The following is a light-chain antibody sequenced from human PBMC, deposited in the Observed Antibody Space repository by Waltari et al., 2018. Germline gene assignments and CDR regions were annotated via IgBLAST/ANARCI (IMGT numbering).Light chain of an antibody. V-gene: IGKV1-33*01. CDR2: DAS. CDR3: QQYASFLFT. J-gene: IGKJ3*01. CDR1: KDIYNY. Sequence: DIQMTPSPSSLSASVGDRVTITCQARKDIYNYLNWYQQKPGKHHKLMIYDASNLETGVPSMFSVSGSGTDFTFTISSLHPEDIATYYCQQYASFLFTFGPGTKVDIK.